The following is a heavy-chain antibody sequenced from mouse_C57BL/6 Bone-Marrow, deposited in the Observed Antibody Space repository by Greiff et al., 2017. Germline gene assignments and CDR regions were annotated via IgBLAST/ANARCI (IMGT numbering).Heavy chain of an antibody. D-gene: IGHD2-2*01. Sequence: EVQLQQSGPELVKPGASVKISCKASGYTFTDYYMNWVKQSHGKSLEWIGDINPNNGGTSYNQKFKGKATLTVDKSSSTAYMELRSLTSEDSAVXYCAGWLPFLYYYAMDYWGQGTSVTVSS. CDR1: GYTFTDYY. CDR2: INPNNGGT. J-gene: IGHJ4*01. V-gene: IGHV1-26*01. CDR3: AGWLPFLYYYAMDY.